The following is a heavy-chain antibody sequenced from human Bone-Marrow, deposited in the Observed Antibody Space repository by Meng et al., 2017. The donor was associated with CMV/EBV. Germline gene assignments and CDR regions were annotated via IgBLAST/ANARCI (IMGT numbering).Heavy chain of an antibody. Sequence: SETLSLTCTVSGGSISSSSYYWGWIRQPPGKGLEWIGSINYSGSTYYNPSLKSRVNISVNTSKNQFSLKLSSVTAADTALYCCARKIYCSSTSCHEWVFDDWGQGTLVTVSS. D-gene: IGHD2-2*01. CDR3: ARKIYCSSTSCHEWVFDD. V-gene: IGHV4-39*07. J-gene: IGHJ4*02. CDR1: GGSISSSSYY. CDR2: INYSGST.